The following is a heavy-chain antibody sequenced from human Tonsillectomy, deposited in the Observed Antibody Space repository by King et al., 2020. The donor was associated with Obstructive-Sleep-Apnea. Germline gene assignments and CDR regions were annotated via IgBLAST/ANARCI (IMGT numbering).Heavy chain of an antibody. Sequence: VQLVESGGGVVQPGRSLRLSCAASGFTFSSYGMDWVRQAPGKGLEWVAIISHDGSNKYYADSVKGRLTISRDNSENTLYLQMNSLRAEDTAVYYCAKQLEYYYGMDVWGQGTTVTVSS. J-gene: IGHJ6*02. CDR2: ISHDGSNK. V-gene: IGHV3-30*18. D-gene: IGHD3-3*01. CDR3: AKQLEYYYGMDV. CDR1: GFTFSSYG.